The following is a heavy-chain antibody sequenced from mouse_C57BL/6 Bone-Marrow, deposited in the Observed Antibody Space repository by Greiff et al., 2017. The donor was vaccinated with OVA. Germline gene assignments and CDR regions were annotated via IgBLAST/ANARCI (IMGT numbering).Heavy chain of an antibody. J-gene: IGHJ4*01. Sequence: VQLQESGPELVKPGASVKISCKASGYSFTSYYIHWVKQRPGQGLEWIGWIYPGSGNTKYNEKFKGKATLTADTSSSTAYMQLSSLTSEDSAVYYCARPSTVVAPYAMDYWGQGTSVTVCS. CDR2: IYPGSGNT. D-gene: IGHD1-1*01. CDR3: ARPSTVVAPYAMDY. V-gene: IGHV1-66*01. CDR1: GYSFTSYY.